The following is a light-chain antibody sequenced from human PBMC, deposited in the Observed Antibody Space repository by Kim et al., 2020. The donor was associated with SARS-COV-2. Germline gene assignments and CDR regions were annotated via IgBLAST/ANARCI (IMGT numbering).Light chain of an antibody. V-gene: IGLV1-51*01. CDR3: GAWDSSLSAGV. J-gene: IGLJ3*02. Sequence: GQMVTISCPGSNANIGDNYVAGYQQLPGTAPKLLIYDDHKRPSGIPDRFSGSKSGTSATLGITGLQTGDEADYYCGAWDSSLSAGVFGGGTQLTVL. CDR2: DDH. CDR1: NANIGDNY.